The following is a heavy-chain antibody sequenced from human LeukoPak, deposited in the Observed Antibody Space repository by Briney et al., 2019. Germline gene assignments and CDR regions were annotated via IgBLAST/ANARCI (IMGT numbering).Heavy chain of an antibody. CDR3: ARVRRRGDIVATRGTGWFDP. D-gene: IGHD5-12*01. CDR2: IYHSGST. J-gene: IGHJ5*02. Sequence: SETLSLTCTVSGGSMSSSDNYWSWIRQPAGKGLEWIGSIYHSGSTYYNPSLKSRVTISVDTSKNQFSLKLSSVTAADTAVYYCARVRRRGDIVATRGTGWFDPWGQGTLVTVSS. V-gene: IGHV4-39*07. CDR1: GGSMSSSDNY.